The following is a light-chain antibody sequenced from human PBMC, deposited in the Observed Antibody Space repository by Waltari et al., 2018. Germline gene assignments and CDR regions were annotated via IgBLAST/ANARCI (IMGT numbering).Light chain of an antibody. J-gene: IGLJ2*01. CDR1: SRHSTSA. CDR2: LNSDGSH. Sequence: QLVLIQSPSASASLGASVKLTCPPSSRHSTSAIACPPQLPEKGPRFLMKLNSDGSHIKGGEIPDRFSGSSSGTERYLTISSLQSDDEADDYCQTWGTDDLVFGGGTKLTVL. CDR3: QTWGTDDLV. V-gene: IGLV4-69*02.